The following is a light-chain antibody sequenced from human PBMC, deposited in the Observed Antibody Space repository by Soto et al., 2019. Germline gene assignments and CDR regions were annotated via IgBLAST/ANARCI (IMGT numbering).Light chain of an antibody. Sequence: QSVLTQPASVSGSPGQSIAISCIGVRTDGDGHDYVSWYQQHPGQAPQLIIYDVYNRPSGVSDRFSGSKSGNTASLVISGLQAEYEADYFCTSYTASSPFYVFGAGTKVT. J-gene: IGLJ1*01. CDR3: TSYTASSPFYV. CDR1: RTDGDGHDY. V-gene: IGLV2-14*03. CDR2: DVY.